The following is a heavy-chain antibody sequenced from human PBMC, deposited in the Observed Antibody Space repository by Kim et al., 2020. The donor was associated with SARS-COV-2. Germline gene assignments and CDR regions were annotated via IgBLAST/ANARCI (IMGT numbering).Heavy chain of an antibody. CDR1: GYTFTSYY. CDR3: AGASGITMIVVVTAYGMDV. V-gene: IGHV1-46*01. CDR2: INPSGGST. D-gene: IGHD3-22*01. Sequence: ASVKVSYKASGYTFTSYYMHWVRQAPGQGLEWMGIINPSGGSTSYAQKFQGRVTMTRDTSTSTVYMELSSLRSEDTAVYYCAGASGITMIVVVTAYGMDVWGQGTTVTVSS. J-gene: IGHJ6*02.